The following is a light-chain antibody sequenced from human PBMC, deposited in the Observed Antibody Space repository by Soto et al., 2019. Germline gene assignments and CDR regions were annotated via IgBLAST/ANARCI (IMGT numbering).Light chain of an antibody. CDR3: QQYNKWPLT. CDR1: QSVSSN. CDR2: GAS. V-gene: IGKV3-15*01. Sequence: EIVMTQSPATLSVSPLERATLSCMASQSVSSNLAWYQQKPGQAPRLLIYGASTRATGIPARFSGSGSGTEFTLTISSLQSEDFAVYYCQQYNKWPLTFGQGTKVDIK. J-gene: IGKJ1*01.